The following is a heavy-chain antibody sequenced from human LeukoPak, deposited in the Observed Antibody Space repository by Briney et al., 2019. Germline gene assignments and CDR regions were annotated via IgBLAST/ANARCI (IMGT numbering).Heavy chain of an antibody. Sequence: GESLKISCKGSGYSFTSYWIGWVRQMPGKGLGWMGIVYPGDSDTRYSPPFQGQVTISADKSTSTAYLQWSSLKASGTAMYYCANGAVAGNKAAFDIWGQGTMVTVSS. D-gene: IGHD6-19*01. CDR2: VYPGDSDT. J-gene: IGHJ3*02. V-gene: IGHV5-51*01. CDR3: ANGAVAGNKAAFDI. CDR1: GYSFTSYW.